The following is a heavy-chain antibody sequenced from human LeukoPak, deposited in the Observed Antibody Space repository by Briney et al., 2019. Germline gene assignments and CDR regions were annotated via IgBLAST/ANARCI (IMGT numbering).Heavy chain of an antibody. D-gene: IGHD2-15*01. V-gene: IGHV4-61*02. CDR2: IYHSGST. CDR3: ARTRVVVVVAATVRISNFDY. J-gene: IGHJ4*02. Sequence: SETLSLTCTVSGGSISSGSYYWRWIRQPAGKGLEWIGRIYHSGSTYYNPSLKSRVTISVDTSKNQFSLKLSSVTAADTAVYYCARTRVVVVVAATVRISNFDYWGQGTLVTVSS. CDR1: GGSISSGSYY.